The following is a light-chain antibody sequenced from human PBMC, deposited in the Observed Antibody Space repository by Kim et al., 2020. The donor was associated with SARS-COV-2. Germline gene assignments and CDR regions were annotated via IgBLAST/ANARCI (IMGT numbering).Light chain of an antibody. V-gene: IGLV10-54*04. J-gene: IGLJ3*02. Sequence: QPATRNCTGNNNNVGNQGAAWLQQHQGHPPKLLSYRNNNRPSGISERFSASRSGDTASLTITGLQPEDETDYYCSAWDSSLNAWVFGGGTKLTVL. CDR1: NNNVGNQG. CDR2: RNN. CDR3: SAWDSSLNAWV.